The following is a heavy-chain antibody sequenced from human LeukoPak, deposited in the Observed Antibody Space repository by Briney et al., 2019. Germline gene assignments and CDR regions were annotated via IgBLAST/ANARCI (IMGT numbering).Heavy chain of an antibody. V-gene: IGHV4-4*07. CDR3: AREQYYYDSSGHKGGDAFDI. CDR2: IYSSGST. CDR1: GDSISNYY. J-gene: IGHJ3*02. D-gene: IGHD3-22*01. Sequence: PSETLSLTCSVSGDSISNYYWSWIRQSAGKGLEWIGRIYSSGSTNYNPSLKSRVTISVDTSKNQFSLKLSSVTAADTAVYYCAREQYYYDSSGHKGGDAFDIWGQGTMVTVSS.